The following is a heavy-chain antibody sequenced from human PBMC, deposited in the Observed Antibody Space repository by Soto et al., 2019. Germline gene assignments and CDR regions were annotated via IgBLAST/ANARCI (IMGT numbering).Heavy chain of an antibody. D-gene: IGHD2-2*01. Sequence: QVQLQESGPGLVKPSQTLSLTCTVSGGSISSGGYYWSWIRQHPGKGLEWIGYIYYSGSTYYNPSLKSRVTISVDTSKNQFSLKLSSVTAADTAVYYCAREVVVPAAMRTMDYFDYWGQGTLVTVSS. CDR1: GGSISSGGYY. CDR2: IYYSGST. V-gene: IGHV4-31*03. J-gene: IGHJ4*02. CDR3: AREVVVPAAMRTMDYFDY.